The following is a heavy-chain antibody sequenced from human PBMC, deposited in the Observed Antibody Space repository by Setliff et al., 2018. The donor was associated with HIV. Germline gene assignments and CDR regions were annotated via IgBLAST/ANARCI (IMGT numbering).Heavy chain of an antibody. CDR1: GGSISSYY. J-gene: IGHJ4*02. Sequence: SETLSLTCTVSGGSISSYYWSWIRQPPGKGLEWIGYIYYSGSTNYNPSLKSRVTISVDTSKNQFSLKLSSVTAADTAVYYCARTPYGYYVPYFDYWGQGTQVTVSS. CDR3: ARTPYGYYVPYFDY. CDR2: IYYSGST. V-gene: IGHV4-59*01. D-gene: IGHD4-17*01.